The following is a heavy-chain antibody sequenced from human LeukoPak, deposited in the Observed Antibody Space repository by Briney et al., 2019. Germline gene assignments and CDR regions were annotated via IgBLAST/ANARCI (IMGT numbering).Heavy chain of an antibody. J-gene: IGHJ6*02. D-gene: IGHD3-16*01. Sequence: GGSLRLSCAASGFTFSSYPMSWARQAPGKGLEWVASINHNGNVNYYVDSVKGRFTISRDNAKNSLYLQMSNLRAEDTAVYFCARGGGLDVWGQGATVTVSS. V-gene: IGHV3-7*03. CDR3: ARGGGLDV. CDR1: GFTFSSYP. CDR2: INHNGNVN.